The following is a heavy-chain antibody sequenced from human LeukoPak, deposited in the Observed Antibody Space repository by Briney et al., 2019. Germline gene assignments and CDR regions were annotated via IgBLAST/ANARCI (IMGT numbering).Heavy chain of an antibody. J-gene: IGHJ4*02. Sequence: ESPNIPRTGPGYGLNSYYLALVPQTPRKGLELVGIINPRDSDTISNPSFEGQVTISADEAISTAYRQWSSLKASDTAVYYCARRLYCGGDCGYYFDYWGQGTRVTASS. CDR1: GYGLNSYY. CDR2: INPRDSDT. V-gene: IGHV5-51*01. CDR3: ARRLYCGGDCGYYFDY. D-gene: IGHD2-21*02.